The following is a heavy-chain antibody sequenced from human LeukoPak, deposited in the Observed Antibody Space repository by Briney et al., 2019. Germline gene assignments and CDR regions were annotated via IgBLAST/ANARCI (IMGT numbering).Heavy chain of an antibody. CDR3: ARDQIWRARSWFDL. Sequence: SETLSLTCAVYGGSFSGYYWSWIRQPPGKGLEWIGEINHSGSTNYNPSLKSRVTISVDTSKNQFSLKLSSVTAADTAVYYCARDQIWRARSWFDLWGQGTLVTVSS. V-gene: IGHV4-34*01. CDR1: GGSFSGYY. CDR2: INHSGST. J-gene: IGHJ5*02.